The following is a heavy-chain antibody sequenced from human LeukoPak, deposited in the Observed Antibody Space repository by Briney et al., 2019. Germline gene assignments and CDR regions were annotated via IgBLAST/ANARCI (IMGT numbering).Heavy chain of an antibody. D-gene: IGHD3-10*01. CDR2: ISSSGSTI. CDR1: GFTFSSYE. J-gene: IGHJ4*02. Sequence: GGSLRLSCAASGFTFSSYEMNWVRQAPGKGLEWVSYISSSGSTIYYADSVKGRFTISRDNAKNSLYLQMNSLRAEDTAVYYCARDGYRGSLDYWGQGTLVTVSS. V-gene: IGHV3-48*03. CDR3: ARDGYRGSLDY.